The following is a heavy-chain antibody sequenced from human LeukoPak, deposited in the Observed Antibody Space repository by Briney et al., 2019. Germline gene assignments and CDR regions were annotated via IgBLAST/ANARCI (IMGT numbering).Heavy chain of an antibody. D-gene: IGHD4-17*01. J-gene: IGHJ4*02. CDR3: ARDRYGDYPFDY. V-gene: IGHV4-59*12. CDR1: GGSISSYY. Sequence: SETLSLTCTVSGGSISSYYWSWIRQPPGKGLEWVGYIYYSGTTNYNPSLKSRVTILVDTSKNQFSLKLSSVTAADTAVYYCARDRYGDYPFDYWGQGTLVTVSS. CDR2: IYYSGTT.